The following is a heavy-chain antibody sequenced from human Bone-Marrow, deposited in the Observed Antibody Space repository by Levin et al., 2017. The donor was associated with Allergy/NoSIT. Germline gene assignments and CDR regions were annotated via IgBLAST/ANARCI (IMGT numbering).Heavy chain of an antibody. Sequence: ASVKVSCKASGGTFSDFTITWVRQAPGQGLEWMGKTTPIVGVTNYAQNFQGRVTFTADKATSTAFMELSSLRSEDTATYYCARGGDWYSNWGQGTLVTVSS. CDR3: ARGGDWYSN. V-gene: IGHV1-69*02. J-gene: IGHJ4*02. CDR2: TTPIVGVT. CDR1: GGTFSDFT. D-gene: IGHD2-21*02.